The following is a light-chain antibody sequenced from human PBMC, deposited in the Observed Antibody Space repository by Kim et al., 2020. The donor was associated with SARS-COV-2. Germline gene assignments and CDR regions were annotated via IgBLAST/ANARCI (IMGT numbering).Light chain of an antibody. Sequence: LSPGERDTLACRASQSVSSYLAWYQQKPGQAPRLLIYDASNRATGIPARFRGSGSGTDFTLTIGSLEPEDFAVYYCQQRGNWPLTFGGGTKVDIK. J-gene: IGKJ4*01. CDR3: QQRGNWPLT. CDR2: DAS. CDR1: QSVSSY. V-gene: IGKV3-11*01.